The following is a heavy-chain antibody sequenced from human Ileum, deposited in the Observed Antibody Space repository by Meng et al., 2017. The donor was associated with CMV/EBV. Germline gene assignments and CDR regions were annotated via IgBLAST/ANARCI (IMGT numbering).Heavy chain of an antibody. CDR2: ICGTGTI. CDR1: GGSISTYC. J-gene: IGHJ5*02. CDR3: ARRVREVRERSWENWLTP. V-gene: IGHV4-4*07. D-gene: IGHD3-10*01. Sequence: QVPLEESGAGLGRPSETLSLICTVSGGSISTYCWNWIRQSAGKRLEWIGRICGTGTIQYNPSFKSRLTLSLDTSKSQFSLRLTSVTAADTAVYFCARRVREVRERSWENWLTPWGQGILVTVAS.